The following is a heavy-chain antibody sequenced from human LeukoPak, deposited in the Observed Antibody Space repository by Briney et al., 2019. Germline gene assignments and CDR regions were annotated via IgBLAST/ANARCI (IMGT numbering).Heavy chain of an antibody. V-gene: IGHV3-7*01. CDR2: IKQDGSER. D-gene: IGHD5-24*01. J-gene: IGHJ4*02. CDR1: GFTFNTYN. Sequence: GGSLRLSCAASGFTFNTYNMNWVRQAPGKGLEWVANIKQDGSERYYVDSVKGRFTISRDNAKNSLYLQMNSLRAEDTAVYYCARDGGRRDDYWGQGTLVTVSS. CDR3: ARDGGRRDDY.